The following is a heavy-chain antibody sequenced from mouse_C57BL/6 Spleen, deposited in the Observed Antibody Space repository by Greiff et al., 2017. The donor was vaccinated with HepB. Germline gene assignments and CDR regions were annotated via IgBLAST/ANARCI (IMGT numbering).Heavy chain of an antibody. CDR2: INPSSGYT. D-gene: IGHD2-4*01. CDR3: ARTGYDYDVYFDY. J-gene: IGHJ2*01. Sequence: VQRVESGAELAKPGASVKLSCKASGYTFTSYWMHWVKQRPGQGLEWIGYINPSSGYTKYNQKFKDKATLTADKSSSTAYMQLSSLTYEDSAVYYCARTGYDYDVYFDYWGQGTTLTVSS. V-gene: IGHV1-7*01. CDR1: GYTFTSYW.